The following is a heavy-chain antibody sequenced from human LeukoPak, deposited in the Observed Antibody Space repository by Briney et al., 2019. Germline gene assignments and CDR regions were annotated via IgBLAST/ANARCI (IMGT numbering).Heavy chain of an antibody. D-gene: IGHD5-24*01. Sequence: SETLSLTCTVSGGSISSYYWSWIRQPPGKGLEWIGYIYYSWSTNYNPSLKSQVTISVDTSKNQFSLKLSSVTAADTAVYYCARVGPTKMATVYYFDYWGQGTLVTVSS. CDR1: GGSISSYY. CDR3: ARVGPTKMATVYYFDY. V-gene: IGHV4-59*01. CDR2: IYYSWST. J-gene: IGHJ4*02.